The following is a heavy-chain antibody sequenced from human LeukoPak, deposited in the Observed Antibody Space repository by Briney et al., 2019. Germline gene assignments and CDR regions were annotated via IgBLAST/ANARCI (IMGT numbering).Heavy chain of an antibody. CDR3: ASDWSKGSGWFDP. V-gene: IGHV4-61*02. CDR1: GASVSSGGYY. D-gene: IGHD3-3*01. CDR2: IYISEDT. J-gene: IGHJ5*02. Sequence: LSLTCTVSGASVSSGGYYWSWIRQPAGKGLEWISRIYISEDTNYNPSLKSRVTISVDTSKNQFSLKMNSVTASDTAVYYCASDWSKGSGWFDPWGPGTLVT.